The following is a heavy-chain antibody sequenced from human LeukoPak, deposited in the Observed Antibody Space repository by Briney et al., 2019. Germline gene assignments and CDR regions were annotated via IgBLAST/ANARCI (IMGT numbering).Heavy chain of an antibody. J-gene: IGHJ3*02. CDR3: TRGSGSYYAFDI. D-gene: IGHD1-26*01. CDR1: GDSVSSNSAT. V-gene: IGHV6-1*01. Sequence: SQTLSLTCAISGDSVSSNSATWNWIRQSLSRGLEWLGRTYYRSKWFNDYSVSVRSRITFNPDTSKNQISLQLNSVTPEDTAVYYCTRGSGSYYAFDIWGQGTMVTLSS. CDR2: TYYRSKWFN.